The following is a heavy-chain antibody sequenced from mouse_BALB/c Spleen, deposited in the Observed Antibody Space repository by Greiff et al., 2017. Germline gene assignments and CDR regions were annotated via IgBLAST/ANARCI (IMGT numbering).Heavy chain of an antibody. CDR3: ASPLYYDYAAWFAY. V-gene: IGHV5-17*02. Sequence: EVQLVESGGGLVQPGGSRKLSCAASGFTFSSFGMHWVRQAPEKGLEWVAYISSGSSTIYYADTVKGRFTISRDNPKNTLFLQMTSLRSEDTAMYYCASPLYYDYAAWFAYWGQGTLVTVSA. D-gene: IGHD2-4*01. CDR1: GFTFSSFG. J-gene: IGHJ3*01. CDR2: ISSGSSTI.